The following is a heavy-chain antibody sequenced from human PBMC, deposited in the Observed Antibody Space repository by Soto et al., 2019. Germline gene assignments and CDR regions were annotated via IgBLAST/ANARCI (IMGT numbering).Heavy chain of an antibody. V-gene: IGHV3-30*04. CDR3: ARGSSSWYFNPDY. J-gene: IGHJ4*02. CDR2: ISYDGSNK. Sequence: GGSLRLSCAASGFTFSSYAMHWVRQAPGKGLEWVAVISYDGSNKYYADSAKGRFTISRDNSKNTLYLQMNSLRAEDTAVYYCARGSSSWYFNPDYWGQGTLVTVSS. D-gene: IGHD6-13*01. CDR1: GFTFSSYA.